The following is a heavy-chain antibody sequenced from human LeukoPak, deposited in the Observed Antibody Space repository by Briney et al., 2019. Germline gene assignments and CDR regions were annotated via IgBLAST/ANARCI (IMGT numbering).Heavy chain of an antibody. Sequence: PGGSLRLSCAASGFTFDDYAMHWVRQAPGKGLEWVSGISWDSGSIGYADSVKGRFTISRDNAKNSLYLQMNSLRAEDTAVYYCARDPTVYSSGSKLFDYWGQGTLVTVSS. CDR3: ARDPTVYSSGSKLFDY. J-gene: IGHJ4*02. V-gene: IGHV3-9*01. CDR1: GFTFDDYA. D-gene: IGHD6-19*01. CDR2: ISWDSGSI.